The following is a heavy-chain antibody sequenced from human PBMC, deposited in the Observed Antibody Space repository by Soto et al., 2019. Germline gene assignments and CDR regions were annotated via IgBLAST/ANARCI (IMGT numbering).Heavy chain of an antibody. V-gene: IGHV5-51*01. J-gene: IGHJ5*02. CDR3: VRDRPHNWFDP. Sequence: GEFLKISCKCSGYSFTSYWIGLVRQMPGKGLEWMGIIYPGDSDTRYSPSFQGQVTISADKSISTAYLQWSSLKASDTAVYYCVRDRPHNWFDPWGPGTLVTVSS. CDR2: IYPGDSDT. CDR1: GYSFTSYW.